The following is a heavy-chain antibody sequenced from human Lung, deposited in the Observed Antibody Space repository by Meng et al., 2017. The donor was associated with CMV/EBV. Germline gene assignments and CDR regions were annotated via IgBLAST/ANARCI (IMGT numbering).Heavy chain of an antibody. Sequence: AFGFTFSSFGMHWVRQAPGKALEWVAVISYHERNKFYGDSVKGRFTVSRDNSKSTLYLHVDSLRPDDTAVYYCAKEDCSGATCSLDKWGQGTLVTVSS. V-gene: IGHV3-30*18. CDR2: ISYHERNK. CDR1: GFTFSSFG. CDR3: AKEDCSGATCSLDK. J-gene: IGHJ4*02. D-gene: IGHD2-15*01.